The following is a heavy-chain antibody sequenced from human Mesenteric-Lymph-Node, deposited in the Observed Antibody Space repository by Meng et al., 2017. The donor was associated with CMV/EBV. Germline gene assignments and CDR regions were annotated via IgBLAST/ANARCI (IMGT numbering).Heavy chain of an antibody. CDR3: AKDIGQWLGGVDY. CDR2: ISGSGSST. D-gene: IGHD6-19*01. CDR1: GFTFSTYA. J-gene: IGHJ4*02. Sequence: GESLKISCAASGFTFSTYAMNWVRQAPGKGLEWVSTISGSGSSTYYADSVKGRFTISRDNSKNTLYLQMNSLRAEDTALYYCAKDIGQWLGGVDYWGQGTLVTVSS. V-gene: IGHV3-23*01.